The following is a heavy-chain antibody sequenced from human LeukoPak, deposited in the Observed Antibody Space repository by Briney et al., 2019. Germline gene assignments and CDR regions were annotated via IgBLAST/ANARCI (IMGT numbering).Heavy chain of an antibody. CDR2: IYPGEADT. CDR1: GYTFHSYG. D-gene: IGHD2-15*01. V-gene: IGHV5-51*01. CDR3: ARHTEYCSGGSCYGDF. J-gene: IGHJ4*02. Sequence: GESLKISWKGSGYTFHSYGIAWVRQMPGKGLEWMGIIYPGEADTKHSPSVKGQVTISADQSIRTAYLQWSSLTAADTAMYYCARHTEYCSGGSCYGDFWGQGTLVTVSS.